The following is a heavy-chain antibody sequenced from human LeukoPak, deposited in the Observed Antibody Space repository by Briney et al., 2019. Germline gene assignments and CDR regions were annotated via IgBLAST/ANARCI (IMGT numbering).Heavy chain of an antibody. J-gene: IGHJ2*01. CDR3: ARGSTMLRGVNWYFDL. Sequence: GGSLRLSCAASGFTFSSYDMHWVRHATGKGLEWVSAIGTAGDPYYPGSVKGRFTISRENAKNSLYLQMNSLRAGDTAVYYCARGSTMLRGVNWYFDLWGRGTLVTVSS. D-gene: IGHD3-10*01. CDR2: IGTAGDP. V-gene: IGHV3-13*05. CDR1: GFTFSSYD.